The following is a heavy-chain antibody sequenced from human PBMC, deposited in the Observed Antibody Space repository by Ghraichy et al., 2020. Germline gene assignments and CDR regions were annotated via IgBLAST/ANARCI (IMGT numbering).Heavy chain of an antibody. Sequence: GGSLRLSCTASGFTFSSYSMNWVRQAPGKGLEWVTYISSSSSTIYYADSVKGRFTISRDNAKNSLYLQMNSLRDEDTAVYYCARDTGPWDGDDAFDIWGQGTMVTVSS. D-gene: IGHD1-14*01. V-gene: IGHV3-48*02. CDR1: GFTFSSYS. J-gene: IGHJ3*02. CDR2: ISSSSSTI. CDR3: ARDTGPWDGDDAFDI.